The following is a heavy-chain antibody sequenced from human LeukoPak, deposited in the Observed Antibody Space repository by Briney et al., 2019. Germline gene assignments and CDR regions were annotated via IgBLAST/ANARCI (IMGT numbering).Heavy chain of an antibody. CDR3: ARAGRSSSYYYDSSVYFDY. D-gene: IGHD3-22*01. V-gene: IGHV3-23*01. J-gene: IGHJ4*02. CDR2: IKGSGGDT. CDR1: GFTFSSYV. Sequence: GGSLRLSCAASGFTFSSYVMTWVRQAPGKGPEWVSGIKGSGGDTYYADSVKGRFTISRDNSKNTLYLQMNSLRAEDTAVYYCARAGRSSSYYYDSSVYFDYWGQGTLVTVSS.